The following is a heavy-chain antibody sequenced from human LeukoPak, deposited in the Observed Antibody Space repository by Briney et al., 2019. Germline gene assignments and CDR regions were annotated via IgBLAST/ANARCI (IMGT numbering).Heavy chain of an antibody. CDR2: ISGSSGYI. CDR1: GFTFSSYS. CDR3: ARPMVRGVMNY. J-gene: IGHJ4*02. V-gene: IGHV3-21*01. Sequence: GGSLRLSCEGSGFTFSSYSINWVRQAPGKGLEWLACISGSSGYISYAESVKGRFTTSRDNAKKSLYLQMNSLRAEDTAMYYCARPMVRGVMNYWGQGTLVTVSS. D-gene: IGHD3-10*01.